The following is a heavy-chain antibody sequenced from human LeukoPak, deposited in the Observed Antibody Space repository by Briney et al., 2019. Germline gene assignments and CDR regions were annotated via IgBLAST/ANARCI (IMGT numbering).Heavy chain of an antibody. V-gene: IGHV1-2*06. J-gene: IGHJ3*02. Sequence: GASVKVSCKASGYAFTGYYMHWVRQAPGRGLEWMGRINPNSGGTNYAQKFQGRVTMTRDTSISTAYMELSRLRSDDTAVYYCARGVDYYDSSGYYLDAFDIWGQGTMVTVSS. CDR1: GYAFTGYY. D-gene: IGHD3-22*01. CDR3: ARGVDYYDSSGYYLDAFDI. CDR2: INPNSGGT.